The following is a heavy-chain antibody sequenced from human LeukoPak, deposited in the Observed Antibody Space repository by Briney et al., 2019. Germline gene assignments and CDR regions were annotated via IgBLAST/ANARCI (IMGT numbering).Heavy chain of an antibody. J-gene: IGHJ4*02. V-gene: IGHV3-30-3*01. D-gene: IGHD6-13*01. CDR1: GFTLSSYA. Sequence: GRSLRLSCAASGFTLSSYAMHWVRQAPGKGLEWVAVISYDGSNKYYADSVKGRFTISRDNSKNTLYLQMNSLRAEDTAVYYCAKDVAGRHPGYWGQGTLVTVSS. CDR3: AKDVAGRHPGY. CDR2: ISYDGSNK.